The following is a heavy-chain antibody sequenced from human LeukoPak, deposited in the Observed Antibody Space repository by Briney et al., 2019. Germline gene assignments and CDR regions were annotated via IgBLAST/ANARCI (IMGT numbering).Heavy chain of an antibody. CDR1: GFTLSSYA. CDR3: ANTQARLRYFDWLSHPYYFDY. CDR2: TIGIGGST. J-gene: IGHJ4*02. D-gene: IGHD3-9*01. Sequence: PGGSLRLSCPASGFTLSSYAMSWVRQAPGKGLEWVSATIGIGGSTYYASSVKGRFTISRDNSKNMLYLQMNSLRAEDTVVYYCANTQARLRYFDWLSHPYYFDYWGQGTLVTVSS. V-gene: IGHV3-23*01.